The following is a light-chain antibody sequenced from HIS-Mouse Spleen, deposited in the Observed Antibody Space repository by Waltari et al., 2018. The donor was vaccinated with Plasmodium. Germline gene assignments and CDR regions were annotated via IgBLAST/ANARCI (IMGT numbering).Light chain of an antibody. V-gene: IGKV1-8*01. CDR3: QQYYSDPRT. CDR2: AAS. Sequence: AIRMTQSPSSFSASTGDRVTITCRASQGISSYLAWYQQKPGKAPKLLIYAASTLQRGVPSRVSGSGSGTDFTLTISCLQSEDFATYYCQQYYSDPRTFGGGTKVEIK. J-gene: IGKJ4*02. CDR1: QGISSY.